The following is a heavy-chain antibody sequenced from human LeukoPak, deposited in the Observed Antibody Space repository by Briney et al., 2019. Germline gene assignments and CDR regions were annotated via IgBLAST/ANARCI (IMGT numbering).Heavy chain of an antibody. V-gene: IGHV3-9*01. D-gene: IGHD3-22*01. J-gene: IGHJ4*02. CDR1: GFTFDDYA. Sequence: GRSLRLSCAASGFTFDDYAMYWVRQAPGKGLEWVSGISWNSGSIGYADSVKGRFTISRDNAKNSLYLQMNSLRAEDTALYYCAKSRDLGTIYYYDSSALSYFDYWGQGTLVTVSS. CDR3: AKSRDLGTIYYYDSSALSYFDY. CDR2: ISWNSGSI.